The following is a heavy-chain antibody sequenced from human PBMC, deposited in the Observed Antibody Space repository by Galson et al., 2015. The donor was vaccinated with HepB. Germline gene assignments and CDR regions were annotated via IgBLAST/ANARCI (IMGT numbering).Heavy chain of an antibody. D-gene: IGHD3-3*01. CDR3: VRDRTNYEFRSGYNFRGPWFDT. CDR2: ISSSSSYK. V-gene: IGHV3-21*01. Sequence: SLRLSCAASGFTFSTNSMNWVRQAPGKGLEWVSSISSSSSYKYYADSVKGRFTISRDNAKNSLYLQMNRLRAEDTAVYYCVRDRTNYEFRSGYNFRGPWFDTWGQGSLVTVSS. J-gene: IGHJ5*02. CDR1: GFTFSTNS.